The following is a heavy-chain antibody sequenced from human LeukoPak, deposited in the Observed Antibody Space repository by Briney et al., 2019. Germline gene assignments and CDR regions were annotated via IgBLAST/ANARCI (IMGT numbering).Heavy chain of an antibody. Sequence: PSETLSLTCAVYGGSFSGYYWSWIRQPPGKGLEWIGEINHSGSTNYNPSLKSRVTISVDTSKNQFSLKLGSVTAADTAVYYCARGRSDYAKYYYYYYYMDVWGKGTTVTVSS. CDR1: GGSFSGYY. V-gene: IGHV4-34*01. CDR3: ARGRSDYAKYYYYYYYMDV. CDR2: INHSGST. D-gene: IGHD5-12*01. J-gene: IGHJ6*03.